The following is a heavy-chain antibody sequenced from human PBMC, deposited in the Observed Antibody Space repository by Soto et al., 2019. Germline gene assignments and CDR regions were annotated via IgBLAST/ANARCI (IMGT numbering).Heavy chain of an antibody. V-gene: IGHV5-10-1*01. CDR3: ASGRGSSWYYFDY. Sequence: EVQLVQSGAEVKKPGESLRISCKGSGYSFTSYWISWVCQMPGKGLEWMGRIDPSDSYTNYSPSFQGHVTITADKSISTAYLQWSSLKASDTAMYYCASGRGSSWYYFDYWGQGTLVTVSS. D-gene: IGHD6-13*01. CDR1: GYSFTSYW. J-gene: IGHJ4*02. CDR2: IDPSDSYT.